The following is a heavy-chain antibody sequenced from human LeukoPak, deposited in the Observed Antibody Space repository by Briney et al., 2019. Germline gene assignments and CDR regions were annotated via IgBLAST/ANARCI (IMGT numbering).Heavy chain of an antibody. CDR3: ARGYGTKPYYFDY. CDR2: IIPIFGTA. J-gene: IGHJ4*02. Sequence: SVKVSCKASGGTFSSYAISWVRQAPGQGLEWMGRIIPIFGTANYAQKFQGRVTITTDEPTSTAYMELSSLRSEDTAVYYCARGYGTKPYYFDYWGQGALVTVSS. V-gene: IGHV1-69*05. CDR1: GGTFSSYA. D-gene: IGHD1-7*01.